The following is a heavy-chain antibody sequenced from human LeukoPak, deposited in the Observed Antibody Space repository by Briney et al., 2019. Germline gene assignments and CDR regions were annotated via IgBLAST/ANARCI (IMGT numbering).Heavy chain of an antibody. CDR2: IISSISYI. D-gene: IGHD3-10*01. CDR3: ARDIEDIGYGSGSYWYGY. CDR1: GFTFSSYS. J-gene: IGHJ4*02. V-gene: IGHV3-21*01. Sequence: GGSLRLSCAASGFTFSSYSMNWVRQAPGKGLEWVSSIISSISYIYYANSVKGRFTISRDNAKKSLCLQMNSLRAEDTAVYYCARDIEDIGYGSGSYWYGYWGEGTLVTVSS.